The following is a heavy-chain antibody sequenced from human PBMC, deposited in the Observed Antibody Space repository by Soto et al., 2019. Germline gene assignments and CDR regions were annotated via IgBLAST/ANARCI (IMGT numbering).Heavy chain of an antibody. D-gene: IGHD3-22*01. V-gene: IGHV5-51*01. CDR2: IFPSDSDT. CDR1: GYKFTCSW. J-gene: IGHJ5*02. Sequence: HGESLKISCRTSGYKFTCSWIAWVRQKPGKGLEWMGIIFPSDSDTRYSPSFQGQVTISADRSTSTVFLQWASLKASDTAVYFCARKDKSGYFTWFDPWGQGTLVTVSS. CDR3: ARKDKSGYFTWFDP.